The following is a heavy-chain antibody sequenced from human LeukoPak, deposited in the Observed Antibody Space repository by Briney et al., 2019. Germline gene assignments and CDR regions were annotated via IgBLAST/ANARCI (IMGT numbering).Heavy chain of an antibody. D-gene: IGHD4-11*01. CDR3: AKGGSNPPRDYYYYMDV. V-gene: IGHV3-23*01. Sequence: GGSLRLSCAASGFTFSSYAMSWVRQAPGKGLEWVSAISGSGGSTYYADSVKGRFTISRDNSKNTLYLQMNSLRAEDTAVYYCAKGGSNPPRDYYYYMDVWGKGTTVTVSS. CDR1: GFTFSSYA. J-gene: IGHJ6*03. CDR2: ISGSGGST.